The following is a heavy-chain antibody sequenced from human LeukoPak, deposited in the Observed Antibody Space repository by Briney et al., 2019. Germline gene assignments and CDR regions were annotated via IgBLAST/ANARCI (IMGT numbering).Heavy chain of an antibody. D-gene: IGHD3-22*01. Sequence: GGSLRLSCAASGFTFSDHHMDWVRQAPGEGLEWVARIRNKANRYTTEYAASVKGRFTISRDDSENSLYLQMDSLKTEDTAVYYCARDDRWYDYWGQGTLVTVSS. V-gene: IGHV3-72*01. CDR1: GFTFSDHH. J-gene: IGHJ4*02. CDR2: IRNKANRYTT. CDR3: ARDDRWYDY.